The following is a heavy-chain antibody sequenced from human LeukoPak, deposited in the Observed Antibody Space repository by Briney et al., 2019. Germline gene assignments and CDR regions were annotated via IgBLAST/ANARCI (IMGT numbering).Heavy chain of an antibody. CDR3: ARGWWEQRHHTGNWFDP. Sequence: SETLSLTCTVSGGSISSSNYYWGWIRQPPGKGLEWIGSIYYSGSTYYSPSLKSRVTISVDTSKNQFSLKLSSVTAADTAVYYCARGWWEQRHHTGNWFDPWGQGTLVTVSS. CDR2: IYYSGST. D-gene: IGHD1-26*01. J-gene: IGHJ5*02. V-gene: IGHV4-39*07. CDR1: GGSISSSNYY.